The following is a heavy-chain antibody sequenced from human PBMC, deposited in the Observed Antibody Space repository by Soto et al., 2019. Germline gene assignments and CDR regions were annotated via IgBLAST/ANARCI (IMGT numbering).Heavy chain of an antibody. Sequence: ASVKVSFKASGYTFTSYDINWVRQATGQGLEWMGWMNPNSGNTGYAQKFQGRVSMTRNTSISTAYMELSSLRSEDTAVYYCARACRRYFDWLPNYYYYYMDVWGKGTTVTV. CDR3: ARACRRYFDWLPNYYYYYMDV. J-gene: IGHJ6*03. CDR2: MNPNSGNT. CDR1: GYTFTSYD. D-gene: IGHD3-9*01. V-gene: IGHV1-8*01.